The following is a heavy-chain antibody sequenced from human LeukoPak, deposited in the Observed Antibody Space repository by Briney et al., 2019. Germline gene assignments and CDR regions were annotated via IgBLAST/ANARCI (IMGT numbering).Heavy chain of an antibody. V-gene: IGHV1-2*02. J-gene: IGHJ6*03. CDR3: ARDDYYYYYMDV. Sequence: GASVKVSCKASGYTFTGYYMHWVRQAPGQGLEWMGWINPNSGGTNYAQKFQGRVTMTTDTSTSTAYMELRSLRSDDTAVYYCARDDYYYYYMDVWGKGTTVTVSS. CDR1: GYTFTGYY. CDR2: INPNSGGT.